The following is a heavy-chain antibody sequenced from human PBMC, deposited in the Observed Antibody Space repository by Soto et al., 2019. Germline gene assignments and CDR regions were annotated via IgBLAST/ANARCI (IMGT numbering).Heavy chain of an antibody. CDR3: ARGGYSSSSPSDY. D-gene: IGHD6-6*01. J-gene: IGHJ4*01. CDR2: VNPNTGGT. CDR1: GYTFTGSY. Sequence: ASVKVSCKASGYTFTGSYMHWVRQAPGQGLEWMGWVNPNTGGTNYAQKFQGRVTMTRDTSISTAYMELSRLSSDDTAVFYCARGGYSSSSPSDYWGHGTLVTVSS. V-gene: IGHV1-2*02.